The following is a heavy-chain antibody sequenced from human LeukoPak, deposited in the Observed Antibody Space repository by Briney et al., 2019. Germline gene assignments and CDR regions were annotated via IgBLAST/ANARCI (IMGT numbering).Heavy chain of an antibody. CDR2: IFYTGDT. CDR1: GGSITTTIYY. V-gene: IGHV4-39*01. CDR3: ARRGRRFDP. J-gene: IGHJ5*02. Sequence: PSETLSLTCSVSGGSITTTIYYWDWLRQPPGKGLEWIWSIFYTGDTYYNPSLNTRVTMSAHTSKNQFSLKLTAVTAADTAVYYCARRGRRFDPWGQGTLVTVSS.